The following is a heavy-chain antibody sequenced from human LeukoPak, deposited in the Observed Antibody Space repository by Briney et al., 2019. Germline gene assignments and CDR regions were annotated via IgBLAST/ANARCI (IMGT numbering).Heavy chain of an antibody. D-gene: IGHD6-19*01. J-gene: IGHJ4*02. CDR2: INHSGST. CDR3: ARGGGSGWYVDY. V-gene: IGHV4-34*01. CDR1: GGSFSGYY. Sequence: SETLSLTCAVYGGSFSGYYWSWIRQPPGTGLEWIGEINHSGSTNYNPSLKSRATISVDTSKNQFSLKLSSVTAADTAVYYCARGGGSGWYVDYWGQGTLVTVSS.